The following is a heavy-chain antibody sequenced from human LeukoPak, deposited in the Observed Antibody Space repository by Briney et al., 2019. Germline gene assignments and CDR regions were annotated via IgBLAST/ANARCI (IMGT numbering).Heavy chain of an antibody. CDR1: GLTFSTYG. D-gene: IGHD2-21*01. J-gene: IGHJ4*02. V-gene: IGHV3-30*18. CDR2: ISYDGSNE. Sequence: GGSLRLSCAASGLTFSTYGMHWVRQAPGKGLEWVAVISYDGSNEYYADSVKGRFTISRDNSKNTLYLQMSSLRAEDTAVYYCAKEFNRGLPDYWGQGTLVTVPS. CDR3: AKEFNRGLPDY.